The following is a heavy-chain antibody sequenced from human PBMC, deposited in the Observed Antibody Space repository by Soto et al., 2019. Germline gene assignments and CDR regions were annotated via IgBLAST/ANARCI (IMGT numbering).Heavy chain of an antibody. CDR1: GGTFSSYA. V-gene: IGHV1-69*13. CDR3: ARYCSSPSCYIIGENYFDY. CDR2: IVPMFATT. Sequence: SVHVPSKASGGTFSSYAISWVRQAPGQGLEWMGGIVPMFATTKYAQRFQGRVTITADESTSTAYMELSSLRSEDTAVYYCARYCSSPSCYIIGENYFDYWGQGTLVTVSS. D-gene: IGHD2-2*02. J-gene: IGHJ4*02.